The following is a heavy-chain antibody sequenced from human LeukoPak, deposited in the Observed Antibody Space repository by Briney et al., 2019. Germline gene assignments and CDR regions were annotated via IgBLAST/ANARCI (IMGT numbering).Heavy chain of an antibody. CDR3: ARFIAAPYYFDY. CDR1: GFTFSSYP. D-gene: IGHD6-13*01. CDR2: ISGDGGST. Sequence: GGSLRLSCAASGFTFSSYPMHWVRQAPGKGLEYVSAISGDGGSTYYADSVKGRFTISRDNAKNSLYLQMNSLRAEDTAVYYCARFIAAPYYFDYWGRGTLVTVSS. V-gene: IGHV3-64*04. J-gene: IGHJ4*02.